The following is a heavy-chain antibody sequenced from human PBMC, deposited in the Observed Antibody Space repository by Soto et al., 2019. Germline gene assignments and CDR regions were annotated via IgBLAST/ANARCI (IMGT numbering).Heavy chain of an antibody. D-gene: IGHD2-15*01. CDR1: EGQSGSLVDY. Sequence: QTWSGSEGQSGSLVDYGRRIGQAPSKGLEWIGYIYYSGTTNYNPSLKSRVTISVDLSKNRFSLRLSSVTTADTALYYCARTTALPNTLRSRYFSDSWGHGTMVTGSS. J-gene: IGHJ5*01. CDR3: ARTTALPNTLRSRYFSDS. CDR2: IYYSGTT. V-gene: IGHV4-61*08.